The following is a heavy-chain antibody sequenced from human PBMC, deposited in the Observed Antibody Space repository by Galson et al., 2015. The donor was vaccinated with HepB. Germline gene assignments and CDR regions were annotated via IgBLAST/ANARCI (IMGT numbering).Heavy chain of an antibody. V-gene: IGHV3-74*01. Sequence: SLRLSCAASGFTFSNYWMHWVRQAPGKGLVWVSRISSDGSSTRYADSVKGRFTISRDNAKNTLYLQMNSLRVEDTAVYYCAGDSSGYYYSFGPWGQGTLVTVSS. J-gene: IGHJ5*02. D-gene: IGHD3-22*01. CDR1: GFTFSNYW. CDR3: AGDSSGYYYSFGP. CDR2: ISSDGSST.